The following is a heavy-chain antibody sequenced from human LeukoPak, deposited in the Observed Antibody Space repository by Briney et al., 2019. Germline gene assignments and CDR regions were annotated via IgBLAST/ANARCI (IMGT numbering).Heavy chain of an antibody. CDR1: GYSFTSYW. CDR3: ARRCSGGSCYSKVGFDI. V-gene: IGHV5-51*01. Sequence: GESLKISCKGSGYSFTSYWIGWVRQMPGKGLEWMGIIYPNDSDTRYSPSFQGQVIISADKSISPAYLQWSSLKASDTAMYYCARRCSGGSCYSKVGFDIWGQGTMVTVSS. D-gene: IGHD2-15*01. J-gene: IGHJ3*02. CDR2: IYPNDSDT.